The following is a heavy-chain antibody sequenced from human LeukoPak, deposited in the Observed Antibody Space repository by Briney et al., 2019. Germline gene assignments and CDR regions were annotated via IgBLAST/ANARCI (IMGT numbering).Heavy chain of an antibody. CDR3: TREPMVRGVKGGFEY. CDR2: ISSSSSYI. CDR1: GFTFSSYS. Sequence: GGSLRLSCAASGFTFSSYSMNWVRQAPGKGLEWVSSISSSSSYIYYADSVKGRFTISRDNAKNSLYLQMNSLRAEDTAVYYCTREPMVRGVKGGFEYWGQGTLVTVSS. V-gene: IGHV3-21*01. D-gene: IGHD3-10*01. J-gene: IGHJ4*02.